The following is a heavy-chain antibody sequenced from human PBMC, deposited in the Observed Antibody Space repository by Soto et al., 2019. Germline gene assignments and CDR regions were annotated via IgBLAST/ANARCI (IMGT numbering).Heavy chain of an antibody. Sequence: SGGSLRLSCAASGFTFSNAWMSWVRQAPGKGLEWVGRIKSKTDGGTTDYAAPVKGRFTISRDDSKNTLYLQMNSLETEDTAVYYCTTDLPSIRGQLYYYYYGMHVWGPGTTVTVSS. V-gene: IGHV3-15*01. CDR2: IKSKTDGGTT. CDR1: GFTFSNAW. CDR3: TTDLPSIRGQLYYYYYGMHV. D-gene: IGHD6-13*01. J-gene: IGHJ6*02.